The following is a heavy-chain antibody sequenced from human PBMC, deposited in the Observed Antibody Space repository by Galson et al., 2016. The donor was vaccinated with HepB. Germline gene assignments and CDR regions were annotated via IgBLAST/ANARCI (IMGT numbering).Heavy chain of an antibody. J-gene: IGHJ6*02. CDR3: ARLLGAAPRCYYYGMDV. CDR1: GFSLSTSGMC. D-gene: IGHD3-16*01. CDR2: IDWDDDK. V-gene: IGHV2-70*11. Sequence: PALVKPPQTLTLTCTFAGFSLSTSGMCVSWIRQSPGKAPEWLARIDWDDDKYYSPSLETRLTISKDTSKNQVALTMTDMDPVDTATYYCARLLGAAPRCYYYGMDVGGQGTTVTVSS.